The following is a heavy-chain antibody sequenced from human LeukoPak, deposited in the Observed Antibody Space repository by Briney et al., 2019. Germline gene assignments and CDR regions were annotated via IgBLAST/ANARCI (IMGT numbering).Heavy chain of an antibody. V-gene: IGHV4-59*01. Sequence: SETLSLTCTVSGGSISSYYWSWIRQPPGKGLEWIGYIYYSGSTNYNPSLKSRVTISVDTSKNQFSLKLSSVTAADTAVYYCARKGYSYSYFDYWGQGTLVTVSS. CDR1: GGSISSYY. CDR3: ARKGYSYSYFDY. D-gene: IGHD5-18*01. CDR2: IYYSGST. J-gene: IGHJ4*02.